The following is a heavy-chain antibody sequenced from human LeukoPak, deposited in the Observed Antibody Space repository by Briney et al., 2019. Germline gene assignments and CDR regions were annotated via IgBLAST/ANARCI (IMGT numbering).Heavy chain of an antibody. CDR1: GYTFTSYG. CDR3: ARVLGSTSSPPNWFDP. Sequence: ASVKVSCKASGYTFTSYGISWVRRAPGQGLEWMGWISAYNGNTNYAQKLQGRVTMTTDTSTSTAYMELRSLRSDDTAVYYCARVLGSTSSPPNWFDPWGQGTLVTVSS. V-gene: IGHV1-18*01. D-gene: IGHD2-2*01. J-gene: IGHJ5*02. CDR2: ISAYNGNT.